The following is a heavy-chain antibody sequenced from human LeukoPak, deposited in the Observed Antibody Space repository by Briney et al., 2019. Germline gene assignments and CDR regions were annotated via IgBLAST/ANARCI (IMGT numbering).Heavy chain of an antibody. D-gene: IGHD3-22*01. CDR2: ISYSGGP. V-gene: IGHV4-59*01. Sequence: SETLSLTCTVSGGSISNKYWSWIRQPPGKGLEWIGYISYSGGPNYNPSHKSRVTISVDTSKNQFSLKLTSVTAADTAVYYCAREYYGSSGYYNDYWGQGTLVTVSS. J-gene: IGHJ4*02. CDR1: GGSISNKY. CDR3: AREYYGSSGYYNDY.